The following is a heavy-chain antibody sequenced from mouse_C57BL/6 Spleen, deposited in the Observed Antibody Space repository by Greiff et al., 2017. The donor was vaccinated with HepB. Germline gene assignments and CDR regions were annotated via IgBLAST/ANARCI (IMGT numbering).Heavy chain of an antibody. J-gene: IGHJ2*01. D-gene: IGHD1-1*01. CDR3: ARQFYYYGSSCFDY. CDR1: GYAFTNYL. V-gene: IGHV1-54*01. CDR2: INPGSGGT. Sequence: QVQLQQSGAELVRPGTSVKVSYKASGYAFTNYLIEWVKQRPGQGLEWIGVINPGSGGTNYNEKFKGKATLTADKSSSPAYMQLSSLTSEDSAVYLCARQFYYYGSSCFDYWGQGTTLTVSS.